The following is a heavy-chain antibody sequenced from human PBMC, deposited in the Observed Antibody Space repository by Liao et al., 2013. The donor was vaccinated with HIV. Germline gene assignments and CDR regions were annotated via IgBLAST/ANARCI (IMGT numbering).Heavy chain of an antibody. CDR1: GGSFNDHY. CDR2: INQSGRT. CDR3: ARESTFHEGTSDSHHPRWYFDL. D-gene: IGHD2-21*01. Sequence: QGQLQQWGAGLLKPSETLSLTCAVYGGSFNDHYWSWIRQSPGKGLEWIGEINQSGRTNYSPSLKRRAIISTDTSKNQFSLRLSSVTAADTALYYCARESTFHEGTSDSHHPRWYFDLWGHGNLVTVSS. V-gene: IGHV4-34*01. J-gene: IGHJ2*01.